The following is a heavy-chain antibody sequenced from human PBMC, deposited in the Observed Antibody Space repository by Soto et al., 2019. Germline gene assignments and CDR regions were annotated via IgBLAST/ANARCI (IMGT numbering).Heavy chain of an antibody. D-gene: IGHD3-9*01. CDR1: GYTLTELS. J-gene: IGHJ6*03. V-gene: IGHV1-24*01. CDR3: AREVSPRYFDWAHYYYMDV. CDR2: FDPEDGET. Sequence: ASVKVSCKVSGYTLTELSMHWVRQAPGKGLEWMGGFDPEDGETIYAQKFQGRVTMTEDTSTDTAYMELSSLRSEDTAVYYCAREVSPRYFDWAHYYYMDVWGKGTTVTVSS.